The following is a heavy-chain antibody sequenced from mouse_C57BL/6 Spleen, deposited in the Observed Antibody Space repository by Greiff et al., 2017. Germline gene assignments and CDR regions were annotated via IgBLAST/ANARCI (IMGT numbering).Heavy chain of an antibody. CDR1: GYTFTTYP. CDR2: FHPYNDDT. Sequence: QVHVKQSGAELVKPGASVKMSCKASGYTFTTYPIEWMKQNHGKSLEWIGNFHPYNDDTKYNEKFKGKATLTVEKSSSTVYLELSRLTSDDSAVYYCERGGYDDAMHYCCQGTSATVSS. D-gene: IGHD2-2*01. V-gene: IGHV1-47*01. CDR3: ERGGYDDAMHY. J-gene: IGHJ4*01.